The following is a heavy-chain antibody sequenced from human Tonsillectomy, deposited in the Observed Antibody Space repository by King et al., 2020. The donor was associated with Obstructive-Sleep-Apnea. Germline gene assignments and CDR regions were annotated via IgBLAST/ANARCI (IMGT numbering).Heavy chain of an antibody. CDR3: ARDLTYSVGAHYYDALDI. V-gene: IGHV3-7*01. Sequence: VQLVESGGGLVQPGGSLRLSCAASGFTFSSYWMTWVRQAPGRGLEWVANIRQDGGVKYYLDSVRGRFTISRDNAKNSMFLEMNSLRAEDTAVYFCARDLTYSVGAHYYDALDIWGQGTRVTVSS. CDR2: IRQDGGVK. CDR1: GFTFSSYW. D-gene: IGHD3-10*01. J-gene: IGHJ3*02.